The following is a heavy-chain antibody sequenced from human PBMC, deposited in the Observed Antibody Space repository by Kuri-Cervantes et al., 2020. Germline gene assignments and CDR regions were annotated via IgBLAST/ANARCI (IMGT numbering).Heavy chain of an antibody. V-gene: IGHV3-23*01. CDR3: AKDGGVVVPAAPLYYYYDMDV. CDR2: ISGSGGST. Sequence: LSLTCAASGFTFSSYAMSWVRQAPGKGLEWVSAISGSGGSTYYADSVKGRFTISRDNSKNTLYLQMNSLRAEGTAVYYCAKDGGVVVPAAPLYYYYDMDVWGQGTTVTVSS. D-gene: IGHD2-2*01. CDR1: GFTFSSYA. J-gene: IGHJ6*02.